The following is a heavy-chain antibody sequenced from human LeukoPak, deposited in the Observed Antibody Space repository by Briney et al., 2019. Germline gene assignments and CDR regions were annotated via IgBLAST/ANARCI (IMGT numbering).Heavy chain of an antibody. Sequence: GGSLRLSCAASGFAFSNFAMGWVRQSPGKGLEWLSTINGGGNTTFYADSVKGRFTISRDNSKNTLYLHMDSLRPDDTAIYNCTKELHVAVAVADYYYFYMDVWGRGTAVTVSS. D-gene: IGHD6-19*01. V-gene: IGHV3-23*01. CDR3: TKELHVAVAVADYYYFYMDV. CDR2: INGGGNTT. CDR1: GFAFSNFA. J-gene: IGHJ6*03.